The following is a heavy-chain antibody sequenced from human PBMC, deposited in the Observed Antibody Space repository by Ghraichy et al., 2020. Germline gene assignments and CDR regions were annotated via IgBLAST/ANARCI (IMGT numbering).Heavy chain of an antibody. CDR3: ATYSSSRVGPFDY. J-gene: IGHJ4*02. CDR1: GGSISSYY. D-gene: IGHD6-13*01. CDR2: IYYSGST. Sequence: SETLSLTCTVYGGSISSYYWSWIRQPPGKGLEWIGYIYYSGSTNYNPSLKSRVTISVDTSKNQFSLKLSSVTAADTAVYYCATYSSSRVGPFDYWGQGTLATVSS. V-gene: IGHV4-59*08.